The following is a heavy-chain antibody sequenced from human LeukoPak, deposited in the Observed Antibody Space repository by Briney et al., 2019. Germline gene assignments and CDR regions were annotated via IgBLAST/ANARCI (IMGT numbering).Heavy chain of an antibody. CDR3: ARDPNGNHRPYYFDY. CDR2: INWNGGST. V-gene: IGHV3-20*04. D-gene: IGHD4-23*01. CDR1: GFPFDNYG. J-gene: IGHJ4*02. Sequence: SGGSLRLSCAASGFPFDNYGMSWVRQPPGKGLDWVSGINWNGGSTGYADSVKGRFTISRDNAKNSLYLQMNSLRAEDTALYYCARDPNGNHRPYYFDYWGQGTLVTVSS.